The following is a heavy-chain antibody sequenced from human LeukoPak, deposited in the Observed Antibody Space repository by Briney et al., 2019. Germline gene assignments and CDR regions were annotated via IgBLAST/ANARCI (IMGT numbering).Heavy chain of an antibody. CDR1: GFNFGGFA. J-gene: IGHJ4*02. V-gene: IGHV3-23*03. CDR3: AKDLTFGDGRLEFDV. Sequence: GESLKISCTASGFNFGGFAMTWVRQAPGRGLDWVSGVYAAGTPAKYPDSVKGRFTVSRDNSKNTLYLQMNNLRVEDTAVYYCAKDLTFGDGRLEFDVWGQGTLVTVSS. CDR2: VYAAGTPA. D-gene: IGHD3-16*01.